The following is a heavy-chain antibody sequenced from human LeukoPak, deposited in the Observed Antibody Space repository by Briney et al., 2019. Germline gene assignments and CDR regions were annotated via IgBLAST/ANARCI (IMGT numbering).Heavy chain of an antibody. CDR2: INHSGST. V-gene: IGHV4-34*01. Sequence: SETLSLTCAVYGVSFSGYYWSRIRQPPGKGLEWIGEINHSGSTNYNPSLKSRVTISVDTSKNQFSLKLSSGTAADTAVYYCARGGVGELLRYWGQGTLVTVSS. J-gene: IGHJ4*02. CDR1: GVSFSGYY. D-gene: IGHD1-26*01. CDR3: ARGGVGELLRY.